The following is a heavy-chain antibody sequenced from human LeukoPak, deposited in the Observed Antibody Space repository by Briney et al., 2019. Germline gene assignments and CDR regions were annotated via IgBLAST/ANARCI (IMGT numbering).Heavy chain of an antibody. CDR3: ARDRDMVLPPAGLDV. V-gene: IGHV3-21*01. Sequence: GGSLRLSCAASGFIFSSYSINWVRQAPGKGLEWVSFISSSSTYIYYADSVEGRFTISRDNAKNSLYLQMNSLRAEDTAVYYCARDRDMVLPPAGLDVWGRGATVTVSS. CDR1: GFIFSSYS. CDR2: ISSSSTYI. J-gene: IGHJ6*04. D-gene: IGHD2-8*01.